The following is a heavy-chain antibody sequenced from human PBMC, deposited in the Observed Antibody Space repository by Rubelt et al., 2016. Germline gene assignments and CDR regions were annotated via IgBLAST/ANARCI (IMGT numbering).Heavy chain of an antibody. D-gene: IGHD5-24*01. CDR2: ISSSSSYI. V-gene: IGHV3-21*04. J-gene: IGHJ3*02. CDR1: GFTFSSYS. CDR3: AKGERDGYNRNDAFDI. Sequence: AASGFTFSSYSMNWVRQAPGKGLEWVSSISSSSSYIYYADSVKGRFTISRDNSKNTLYLQMNSLRAEDTAVYYCAKGERDGYNRNDAFDIWGQGTMVTVSS.